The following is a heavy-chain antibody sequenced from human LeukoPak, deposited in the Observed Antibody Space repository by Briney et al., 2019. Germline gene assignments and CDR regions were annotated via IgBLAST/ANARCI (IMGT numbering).Heavy chain of an antibody. V-gene: IGHV3-7*03. Sequence: GGSLRLSCAASGFMFSSNWMSWVRLAPGKGLEWVANIKEDGTETYYVDSVKGRFTISRDNAKNSLYLQMNSLRVEDTAVYYCARALTTLTYEGYWGQGTLVTVSS. J-gene: IGHJ4*02. CDR2: IKEDGTET. CDR1: GFMFSSNW. CDR3: ARALTTLTYEGY. D-gene: IGHD1-1*01.